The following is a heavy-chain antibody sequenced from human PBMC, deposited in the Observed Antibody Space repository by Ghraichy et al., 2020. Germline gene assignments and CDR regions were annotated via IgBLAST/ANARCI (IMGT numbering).Heavy chain of an antibody. D-gene: IGHD3-22*01. CDR3: AKAIDGHNYYDSSGYDY. CDR2: ISYDGSNK. V-gene: IGHV3-30*18. Sequence: GGSLRLSCAASGFTFSSYGMHWVRQAPGKGLEWVAVISYDGSNKYYADSVKGRFTISRDNSKNTLYLQMNSLRAEDTAVYYCAKAIDGHNYYDSSGYDYWGQGTLVTVSS. J-gene: IGHJ4*02. CDR1: GFTFSSYG.